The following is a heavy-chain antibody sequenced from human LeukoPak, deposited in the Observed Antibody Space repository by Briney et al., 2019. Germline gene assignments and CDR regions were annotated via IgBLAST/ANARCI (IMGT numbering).Heavy chain of an antibody. V-gene: IGHV5-51*01. Sequence: GESLKISCKGSGYNFTKYWIGWVRQMPGKGLEWMGIIYPGDSDTRYSPSFQGQVTISADKSIRTAYLQWSSLKASDTAMYYCARTVESRLITFGGVIVYFDYWGQGTLVTVSS. J-gene: IGHJ4*02. D-gene: IGHD3-16*02. CDR2: IYPGDSDT. CDR1: GYNFTKYW. CDR3: ARTVESRLITFGGVIVYFDY.